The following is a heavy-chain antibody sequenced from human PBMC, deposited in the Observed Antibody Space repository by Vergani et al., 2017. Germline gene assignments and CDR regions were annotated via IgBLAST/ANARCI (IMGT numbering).Heavy chain of an antibody. D-gene: IGHD4-17*01. V-gene: IGHV4-59*01. CDR3: AGGGNYGGYWWARGHTKHAIDI. J-gene: IGHJ3*02. CDR2: IYYSGST. Sequence: QVQLQESGPGLVKPSETLSLTCTVSGGSISSYYWSWIRQPPGKGLEWIGHIYYSGSTNYNPSLKSRVTISVDTSKNQFSLKLSSVTAADTAVYYCAGGGNYGGYWWARGHTKHAIDIWREGTIVTVSS. CDR1: GGSISSYY.